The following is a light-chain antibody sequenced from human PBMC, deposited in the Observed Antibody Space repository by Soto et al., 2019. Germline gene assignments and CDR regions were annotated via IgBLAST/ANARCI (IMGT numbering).Light chain of an antibody. Sequence: QSVLTQAASVSGPPGQSISISCTGTSSDVGGYNYVSWYQQHPGKAPKLMIYDVSNRPSGVSNRFSGSKSGNTASLTISGLQAEDEADYYCSSYTSSSTLVFGTGTKVTVL. J-gene: IGLJ1*01. CDR2: DVS. CDR1: SSDVGGYNY. V-gene: IGLV2-14*01. CDR3: SSYTSSSTLV.